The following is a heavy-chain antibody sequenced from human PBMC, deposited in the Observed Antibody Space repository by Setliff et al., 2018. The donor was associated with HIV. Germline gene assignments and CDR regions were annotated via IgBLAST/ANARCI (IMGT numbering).Heavy chain of an antibody. CDR3: AKASQLAHCSGVRCYPFDY. V-gene: IGHV4-59*01. J-gene: IGHJ4*02. D-gene: IGHD2-15*01. CDR1: GDSITSYY. Sequence: PSETLSLTCNVSGDSITSYYWIWIRQSPGKGLEWIGYIYYSGDTNYNPSLKSRVTMSVDTSKNQFSLKLSSVTAADTAVYHCAKASQLAHCSGVRCYPFDYWGQGSLVTVSS. CDR2: IYYSGDT.